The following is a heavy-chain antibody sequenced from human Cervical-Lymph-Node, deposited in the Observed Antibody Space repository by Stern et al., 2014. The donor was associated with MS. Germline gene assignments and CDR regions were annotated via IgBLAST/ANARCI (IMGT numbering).Heavy chain of an antibody. CDR3: TASASCGGDCYSGAFDY. CDR1: EFTFNEHS. D-gene: IGHD2-21*01. CDR2: ISYDGGND. Sequence: VQLLESGGGVVQPGRSLRLSCAASEFTFNEHSMHWVRQPPGQGLEWVAIISYDGGNDYYADSVKGRFTISRDNSKNTLYLQMNTLRAEDTAVYYCTASASCGGDCYSGAFDYWGQGTLVTVSS. J-gene: IGHJ4*02. V-gene: IGHV3-30-3*01.